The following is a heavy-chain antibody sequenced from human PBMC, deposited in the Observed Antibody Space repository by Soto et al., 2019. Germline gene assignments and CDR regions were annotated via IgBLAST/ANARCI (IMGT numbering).Heavy chain of an antibody. J-gene: IGHJ6*02. D-gene: IGHD2-8*01. CDR1: GGTFSSYA. CDR2: IIPIFGTA. Sequence: SVKVSCKASGGTFSSYAISWVRQAPGQGLEWMGGIIPIFGTANYAQEFQGRVTITADESTSTAYMELSSLRSEDTAVYYCARVFDCTNGVCYRYYYYGMDVWGQ. CDR3: ARVFDCTNGVCYRYYYYGMDV. V-gene: IGHV1-69*13.